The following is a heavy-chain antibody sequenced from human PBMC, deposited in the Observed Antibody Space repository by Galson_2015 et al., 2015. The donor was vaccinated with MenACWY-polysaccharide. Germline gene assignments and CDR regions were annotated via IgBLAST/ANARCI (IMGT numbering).Heavy chain of an antibody. CDR2: IIPKFGTT. J-gene: IGHJ6*01. D-gene: IGHD1-14*01. V-gene: IGHV1-69*13. Sequence: SVKVSCKASGGTLSTYGVSWVRQAPGQGLEWMGGIIPKFGTTHYAHKFQGRVTIIADESTSTVYMDLSSLKSEDTAVYFCARARKRVIEPVPRHFHYYNGMDV. CDR1: GGTLSTYG. CDR3: ARARKRVIEPVPRHFHYYNGMDV.